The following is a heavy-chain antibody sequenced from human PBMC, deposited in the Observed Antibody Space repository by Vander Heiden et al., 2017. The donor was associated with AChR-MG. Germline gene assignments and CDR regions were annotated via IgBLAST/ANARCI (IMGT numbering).Heavy chain of an antibody. Sequence: HVQLVQSGAEVKKPGSSVKVSCKTSRDPFTSYTINWMRQAPGRGLEWMGEVSPMSGTTKYAQTSQGRVTITADESTSTSYLELSSLRLDDTAIYYCARVYSNFDLYYFDYWGQGTLVTVSS. D-gene: IGHD4-4*01. CDR3: ARVYSNFDLYYFDY. CDR2: VSPMSGTT. CDR1: RDPFTSYT. J-gene: IGHJ4*02. V-gene: IGHV1-69*01.